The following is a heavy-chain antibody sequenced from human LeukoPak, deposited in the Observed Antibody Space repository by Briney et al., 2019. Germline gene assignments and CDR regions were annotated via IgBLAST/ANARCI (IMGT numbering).Heavy chain of an antibody. V-gene: IGHV1-69*04. J-gene: IGHJ4*02. CDR1: GGTFSSYA. Sequence: ASVKVSCKASGGTFSSYAISWVRQAPGQGLEWMGRIIPILGIANYAQKFQGRVTITADKSTSTAYMELSSPRSEDTAVYYCARGDSGSYVLHYWGQGTLVTVSS. CDR3: ARGDSGSYVLHY. D-gene: IGHD1-26*01. CDR2: IIPILGIA.